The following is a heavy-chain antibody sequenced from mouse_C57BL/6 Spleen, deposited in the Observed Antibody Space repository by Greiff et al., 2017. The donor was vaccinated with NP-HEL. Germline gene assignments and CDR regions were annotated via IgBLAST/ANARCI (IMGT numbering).Heavy chain of an antibody. CDR2: INPSNGGT. D-gene: IGHD2-4*01. J-gene: IGHJ4*01. Sequence: QVQLQQPGTELVKPGASVKLSCKASGYTFTSYWMHWVKQRPGQGLEWIGNINPSNGGTNYNEKFKSKATLTVDKSSSTAYMQLSSLTSEDSAVYYCARRAVYDYLYYYAMDYWGQGTSVTVSS. CDR3: ARRAVYDYLYYYAMDY. CDR1: GYTFTSYW. V-gene: IGHV1-53*01.